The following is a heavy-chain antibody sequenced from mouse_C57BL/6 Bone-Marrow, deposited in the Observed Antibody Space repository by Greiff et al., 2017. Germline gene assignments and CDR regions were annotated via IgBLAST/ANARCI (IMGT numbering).Heavy chain of an antibody. CDR3: AREGITTVVAHFDY. D-gene: IGHD1-1*01. J-gene: IGHJ2*01. CDR1: GYTFTSYW. Sequence: QVQLQQPGAELVMPGASVKLSCKASGYTFTSYWMHWVKQRPGQGLEWIGEIDPSDSYTNYNQKFKGKSTLTVNTSSNTDYMQLRSLTSEDSAVYYCAREGITTVVAHFDYWGQGTTLTVSS. CDR2: IDPSDSYT. V-gene: IGHV1-69*01.